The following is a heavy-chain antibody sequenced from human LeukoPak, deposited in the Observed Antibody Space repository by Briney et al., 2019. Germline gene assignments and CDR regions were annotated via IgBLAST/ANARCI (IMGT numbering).Heavy chain of an antibody. V-gene: IGHV4-59*08. J-gene: IGHJ4*02. Sequence: SETLSLTCTVSGGSISTYYWTSIRQPPGNGLEWIGYIYYSGSTNYNPALKSRVTISLDTSKNQFSLMLNSVTAADTAVYYCARRVTGRGTYYFDYWGQGTLVTVSS. CDR1: GGSISTYY. CDR3: ARRVTGRGTYYFDY. CDR2: IYYSGST. D-gene: IGHD3-16*01.